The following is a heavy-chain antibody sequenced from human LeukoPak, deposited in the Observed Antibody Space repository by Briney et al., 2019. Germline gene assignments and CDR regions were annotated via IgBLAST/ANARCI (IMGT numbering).Heavy chain of an antibody. CDR1: GFTFSSYS. V-gene: IGHV3-21*01. CDR3: ARDLRLKYYQGFDP. CDR2: ISSSSSYI. J-gene: IGHJ5*02. D-gene: IGHD2-2*01. Sequence: GGSLRLSCAASGFTFSSYSMNWVRQAPGKGLEWVSSISSSSSYIYYADSVKGRFTISRDNAKNSLYLQMNSLRAEDTAVYYCARDLRLKYYQGFDPWGQGTLVTVSS.